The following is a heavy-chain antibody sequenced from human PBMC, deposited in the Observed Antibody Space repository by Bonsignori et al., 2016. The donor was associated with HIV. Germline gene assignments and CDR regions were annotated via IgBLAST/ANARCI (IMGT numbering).Heavy chain of an antibody. CDR2: IKQDGSEK. D-gene: IGHD2-15*01. CDR3: AGVEGCSGGSCYYMDV. V-gene: IGHV3-7*03. J-gene: IGHJ6*03. Sequence: WIRQPPGKGLEWVANIKQDGSEKYYVDSVKGRFTISRDNAKNSLYLQMNSLRAEDTAVYYCAGVEGCSGGSCYYMDVWGKGTTVTVSS.